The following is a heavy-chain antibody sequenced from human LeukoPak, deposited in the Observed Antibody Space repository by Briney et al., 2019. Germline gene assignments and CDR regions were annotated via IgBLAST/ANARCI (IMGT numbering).Heavy chain of an antibody. CDR2: ISGSGGSA. D-gene: IGHD3-3*01. CDR1: GFTFSSYA. V-gene: IGHV3-23*01. CDR3: AKDPTYYDSWSGYPFPDY. Sequence: QPGGSLRLSCAASGFTFSSYAMSWVRQAPGKGLEWVSAISGSGGSAYYADSVKGRFTISRDNSKNTLYLQMNGLRAEDTAVYYCAKDPTYYDSWSGYPFPDYWGQGTLVTVSS. J-gene: IGHJ4*02.